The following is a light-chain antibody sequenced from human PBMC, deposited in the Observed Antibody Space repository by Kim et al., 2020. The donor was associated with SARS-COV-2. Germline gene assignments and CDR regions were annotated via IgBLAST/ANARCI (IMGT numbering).Light chain of an antibody. J-gene: IGKJ2*01. CDR2: AAS. V-gene: IGKV1-39*01. CDR3: QQSYSTLMYT. CDR1: QSISNY. Sequence: IQMTQSPSSLSASVGDRVTITCRASQSISNYLNWYQQRPGKAPKVLIYAASILQSGVPSRFSGSGSGTDFTLTISSLQPEDFATYYCQQSYSTLMYTFGQGTKLEI.